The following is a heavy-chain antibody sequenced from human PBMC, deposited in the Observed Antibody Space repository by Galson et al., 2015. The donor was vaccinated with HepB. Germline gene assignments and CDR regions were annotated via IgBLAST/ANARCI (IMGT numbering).Heavy chain of an antibody. CDR1: GFTFRSYS. V-gene: IGHV3-48*01. D-gene: IGHD3-22*01. CDR2: MSSSSSTI. CDR3: ARDTLVVPSMGYPDY. Sequence: SLRLSCAASGFTFRSYSMNWVRQAPGKGLEWVSYMSSSSSTIYYADSVKGRFTISRDNAKNSLYLQMNSLRAEDTAVYYCARDTLVVPSMGYPDYWGPGTLVPVSS. J-gene: IGHJ4*02.